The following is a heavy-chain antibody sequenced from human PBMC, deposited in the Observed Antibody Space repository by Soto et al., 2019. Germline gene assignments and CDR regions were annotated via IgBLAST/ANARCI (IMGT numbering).Heavy chain of an antibody. V-gene: IGHV1-3*01. J-gene: IGHJ6*03. D-gene: IGHD5-18*01. CDR3: ARDLSTAMVTYYYYYMDV. CDR2: INAGNGNT. Sequence: ASVKVSCKASGYTFTSYAMHWVRQAPGQRLEWMGWINAGNGNTKYSQKFQGRVTITRDTSASTAYMELSSLRSEDTAVYYCARDLSTAMVTYYYYYMDVWGKGTTVTVSS. CDR1: GYTFTSYA.